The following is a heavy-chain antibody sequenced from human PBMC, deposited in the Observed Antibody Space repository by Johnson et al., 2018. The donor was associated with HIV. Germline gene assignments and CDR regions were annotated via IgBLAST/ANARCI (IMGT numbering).Heavy chain of an antibody. J-gene: IGHJ3*02. V-gene: IGHV3-15*01. Sequence: VQLVESGGGLVQPGRSLRLSCEASGFTFSNAWMSWVRQAPGKGLEWVGRVKRKSDGGTTDYAAPVKGRFTISRDDSKNTLYLQMNSLKTEDTAVYYCTRQSFLAVAGIYDAFDIWGQGTMVTVSS. CDR1: GFTFSNAW. CDR2: VKRKSDGGTT. CDR3: TRQSFLAVAGIYDAFDI. D-gene: IGHD6-19*01.